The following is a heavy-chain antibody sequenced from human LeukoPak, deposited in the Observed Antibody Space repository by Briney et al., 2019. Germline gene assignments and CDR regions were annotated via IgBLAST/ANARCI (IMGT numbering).Heavy chain of an antibody. V-gene: IGHV4-61*02. CDR1: GDSISSGSYY. CDR2: IYTSGST. J-gene: IGHJ5*02. D-gene: IGHD6-13*01. CDR3: ARDHLGYSSSWYTKDWFDP. Sequence: PSETLSLTCTVSGDSISSGSYYWSWIRQPAGKGLEWIGLIYTSGSTNYNPSLKSRVTISVDTSKNQFSLKLSSVTAADTAVYYCARDHLGYSSSWYTKDWFDPWGQGTLVTVSS.